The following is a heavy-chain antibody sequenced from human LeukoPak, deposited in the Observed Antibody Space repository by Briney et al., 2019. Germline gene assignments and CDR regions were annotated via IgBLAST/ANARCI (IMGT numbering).Heavy chain of an antibody. CDR2: MNPNSGTT. D-gene: IGHD3-3*01. J-gene: IGHJ6*02. CDR1: GYTFTSYD. Sequence: ASVKVSCKASGYTFTSYDINWVRQATGQGLEWMGWMNPNSGTTGYAQKFQGRVTMTRNTSISTAYMELSSLRSEDTAVYYCARGKTEPRYDFWSGYRYYYYGMDVWGQGTTVTVSS. V-gene: IGHV1-8*01. CDR3: ARGKTEPRYDFWSGYRYYYYGMDV.